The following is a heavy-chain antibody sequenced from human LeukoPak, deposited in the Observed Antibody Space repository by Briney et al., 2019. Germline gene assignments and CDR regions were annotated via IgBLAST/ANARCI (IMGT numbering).Heavy chain of an antibody. CDR3: ARSCSSTSCSYFDF. D-gene: IGHD2-2*01. Sequence: SETLSLTCAVYGGSFSDCYWRWIRQPPGKGLEWIGEINHSVTTNYNPSLKSRVAISVDTSKNQFSLRLSSVTAADTAVYYCARSCSSTSCSYFDFWGQGTLVTVSS. V-gene: IGHV4-34*01. CDR2: INHSVTT. CDR1: GGSFSDCY. J-gene: IGHJ4*02.